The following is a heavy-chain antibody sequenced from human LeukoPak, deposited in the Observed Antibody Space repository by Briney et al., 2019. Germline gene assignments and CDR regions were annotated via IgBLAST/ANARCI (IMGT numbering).Heavy chain of an antibody. CDR3: ALNYGSGYYFDY. CDR1: GGSFGGYY. D-gene: IGHD3-10*01. J-gene: IGHJ4*02. CDR2: INHSGST. V-gene: IGHV4-34*01. Sequence: SETLSLTCAVYGGSFGGYYWSWIRQPPGKGLEWIGEINHSGSTNYNPSLKSRVTIPVDTSKNQFSLKLSSVTAADTAVYYCALNYGSGYYFDYWGQGTLVTVSS.